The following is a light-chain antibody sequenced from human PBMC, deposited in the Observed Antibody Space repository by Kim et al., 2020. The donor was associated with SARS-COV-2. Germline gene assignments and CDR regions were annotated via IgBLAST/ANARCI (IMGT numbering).Light chain of an antibody. Sequence: ELTQPPSASGTPGQRVTISCSGSSPNIGSNYVYWYQQLPGTAPKLLIYRNNQRPSGVPDRFSGSKSGTSASLAISGLRSEDEADYYCAAWDDSLVFGG. V-gene: IGLV1-47*01. CDR1: SPNIGSNY. CDR3: AAWDDSLV. J-gene: IGLJ2*01. CDR2: RNN.